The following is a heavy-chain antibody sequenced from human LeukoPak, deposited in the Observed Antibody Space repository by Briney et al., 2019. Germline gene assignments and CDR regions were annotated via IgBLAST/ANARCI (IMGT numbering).Heavy chain of an antibody. CDR3: ARSSSWRESRGGRDY. V-gene: IGHV3-48*03. D-gene: IGHD6-13*01. CDR1: GFTFSSCA. J-gene: IGHJ4*02. Sequence: GGSLRLSCAASGFTFSSCAMSWVRQAPGKGLEWVSYISTSGSTIYYADSVKGRFTISRDNAKNSLYLQMNSLRAEDTAVYYCARSSSWRESRGGRDYWGQGTLVTVSS. CDR2: ISTSGSTI.